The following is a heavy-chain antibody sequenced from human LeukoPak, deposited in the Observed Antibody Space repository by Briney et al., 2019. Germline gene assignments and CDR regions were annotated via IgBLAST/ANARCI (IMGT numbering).Heavy chain of an antibody. D-gene: IGHD6-6*01. CDR2: IYPGDSDT. CDR3: ARQSIAAQPLRSYYYYYMDV. Sequence: GESLKISCKGSGYSFTSYWIGWVRQMPGKGLEWMGIIYPGDSDTRYSPSFQGQVTISADKSISTAYLQWSSLKASDTAMYYCARQSIAAQPLRSYYYYYMDVWGKGTTVTVSS. J-gene: IGHJ6*03. CDR1: GYSFTSYW. V-gene: IGHV5-51*01.